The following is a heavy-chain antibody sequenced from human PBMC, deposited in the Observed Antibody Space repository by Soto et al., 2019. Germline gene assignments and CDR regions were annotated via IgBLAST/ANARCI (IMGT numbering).Heavy chain of an antibody. J-gene: IGHJ6*02. CDR1: GFTFSNYG. CDR3: ARDDEYSGNGMDV. Sequence: QVQLVESGGGVVQPGRSLRLSCAASGFTFSNYGMHWVRQAPGKGLEWVAVILKDGSNRYHADSVKDRFTISRENSKNTLYLQMNLLRAEDTAVYYCARDDEYSGNGMDVWGQGPTVTVS. V-gene: IGHV3-33*01. CDR2: ILKDGSNR. D-gene: IGHD3-10*01.